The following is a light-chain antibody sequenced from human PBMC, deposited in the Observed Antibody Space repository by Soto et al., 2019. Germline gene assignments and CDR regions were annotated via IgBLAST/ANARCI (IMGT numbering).Light chain of an antibody. CDR1: QSVSSY. V-gene: IGKV3-11*01. CDR2: DAS. J-gene: IGKJ5*01. Sequence: EIVLTQSPATLSLSPGERATLSCRASQSVSSYLAWYQQKPGQAPRLLIYDASNRATGIPARFSGSGSGTDFTLTISSLEPEDFAVYYCQRRRKWPTTFGQGTRLEIK. CDR3: QRRRKWPTT.